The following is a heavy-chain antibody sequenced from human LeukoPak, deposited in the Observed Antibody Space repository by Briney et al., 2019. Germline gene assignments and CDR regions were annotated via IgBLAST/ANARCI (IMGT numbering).Heavy chain of an antibody. J-gene: IGHJ4*02. CDR3: ATPRGYCSSTSCYRDQYYFDY. Sequence: EASVKVSCKASGGTFSSYAISWVRQAPRQGLEWMGGIIPIFGTANYAQKFQGRVTITADESTSTAYMELSSLRSEDTAVYYCATPRGYCSSTSCYRDQYYFDYWGQGTLVTVSS. CDR2: IIPIFGTA. V-gene: IGHV1-69*13. D-gene: IGHD2-2*01. CDR1: GGTFSSYA.